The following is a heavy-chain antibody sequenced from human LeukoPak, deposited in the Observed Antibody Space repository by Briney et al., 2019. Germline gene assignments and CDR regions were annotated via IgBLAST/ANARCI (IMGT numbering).Heavy chain of an antibody. D-gene: IGHD2-2*01. CDR2: IPYNGKT. CDR1: GASISSSY. Sequence: PSETLSLTRSVSGASISSSYRSWIRQPPGKGLEWIAYIPYNGKTNYNPSLKSQVTLSLGTPKNQRSLKLSSVTAADTAVYYCTRGSTGRFDPWGQGTLVTVSS. V-gene: IGHV4-59*12. J-gene: IGHJ5*02. CDR3: TRGSTGRFDP.